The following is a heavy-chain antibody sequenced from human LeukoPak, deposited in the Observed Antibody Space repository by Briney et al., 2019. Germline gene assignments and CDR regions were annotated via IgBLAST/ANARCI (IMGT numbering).Heavy chain of an antibody. V-gene: IGHV3-23*01. CDR3: AKPMLSAAGTPTRGPRYGMDV. CDR1: GFSFSSYA. Sequence: GGSLRLSCAVSGFSFSSYAMSWVRQAPGKGLEWVSAISGSGGSTYYADSVKGRFTISRDNSKNTLYLQMNSLRAEDTAVYYCAKPMLSAAGTPTRGPRYGMDVWGQGTTVTVSS. CDR2: ISGSGGST. J-gene: IGHJ6*02. D-gene: IGHD6-13*01.